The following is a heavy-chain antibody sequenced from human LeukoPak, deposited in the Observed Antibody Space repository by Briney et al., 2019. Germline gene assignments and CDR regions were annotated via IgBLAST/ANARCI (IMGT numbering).Heavy chain of an antibody. Sequence: GGSLRLSCAASGFIFSDYGMHWVRQAPGKGLEWVASIRFDGSNHNYVDSVKGRFTISRDNTKNTLYLQMDSLRPEDTALYYCAKGSKAVLFTRDHYMDVWGKGTTVTISS. D-gene: IGHD6-19*01. J-gene: IGHJ6*03. V-gene: IGHV3-30*02. CDR2: IRFDGSNH. CDR3: AKGSKAVLFTRDHYMDV. CDR1: GFIFSDYG.